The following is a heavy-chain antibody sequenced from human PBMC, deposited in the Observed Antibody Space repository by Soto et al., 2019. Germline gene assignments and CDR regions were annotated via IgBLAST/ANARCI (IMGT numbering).Heavy chain of an antibody. CDR3: ARRVGAITYYFDY. CDR1: GFTFSSYA. D-gene: IGHD1-26*01. CDR2: RSYDGSNK. J-gene: IGHJ4*02. Sequence: QVQLVESGGGVVQPGRSLRLSCAASGFTFSSYAMHWVRQAPGKGLEWVAVRSYDGSNKYYADSVKGRFTISRDNSKNTLYLQMNSLRAEDTAVYYCARRVGAITYYFDYWGQGTLVTVSS. V-gene: IGHV3-30-3*01.